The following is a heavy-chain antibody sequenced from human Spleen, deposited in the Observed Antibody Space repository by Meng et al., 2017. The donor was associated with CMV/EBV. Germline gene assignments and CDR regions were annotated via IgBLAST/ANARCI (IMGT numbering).Heavy chain of an antibody. D-gene: IGHD4-11*01. CDR3: AKDRSGSNLYYFDD. J-gene: IGHJ4*02. CDR1: GYTFTGYY. CDR2: FDPEDGET. Sequence: QVPLVASGAGVKKHGASVKVSCKASGYTFTGYYMHWVRQAPGQGLEWMGGFDPEDGETIYAQKFQGRVTMTEDTSTDTAYMELSSLRSEDTAVYYCAKDRSGSNLYYFDDWGQGTLVTVSS. V-gene: IGHV1-24*01.